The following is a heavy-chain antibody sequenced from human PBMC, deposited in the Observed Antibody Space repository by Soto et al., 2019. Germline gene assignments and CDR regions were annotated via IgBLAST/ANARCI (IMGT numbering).Heavy chain of an antibody. D-gene: IGHD3-3*01. V-gene: IGHV4-4*02. CDR1: RASITNAKW. Sequence: QVQLLESGPGLVKPSGTLSLTCAVSRASITNAKWWSWVRQAPGKGLEWIGEIYHTGSTSYNPSLTSRVTISVDQSNNQFLLKLRPVTAADTAVYYCATYDFWSGLFDYWGQGILVTVSP. CDR2: IYHTGST. CDR3: ATYDFWSGLFDY. J-gene: IGHJ4*02.